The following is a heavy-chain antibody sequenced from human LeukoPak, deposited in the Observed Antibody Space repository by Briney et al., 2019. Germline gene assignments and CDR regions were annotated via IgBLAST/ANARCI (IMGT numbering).Heavy chain of an antibody. Sequence: ASVKVSCTASGYTFTSYDINWVRQATGQGLEWMGWMNPNSGNTGYAQKFQGRVAMTRNTSISTAYMELSSLRSEDTAVYYCARAQDGYSYGYFDYWGQGTLVTVSS. V-gene: IGHV1-8*01. D-gene: IGHD5-18*01. CDR2: MNPNSGNT. CDR3: ARAQDGYSYGYFDY. J-gene: IGHJ4*02. CDR1: GYTFTSYD.